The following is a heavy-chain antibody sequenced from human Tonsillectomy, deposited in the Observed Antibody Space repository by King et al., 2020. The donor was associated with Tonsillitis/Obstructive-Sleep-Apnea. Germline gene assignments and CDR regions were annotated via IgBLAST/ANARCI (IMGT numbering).Heavy chain of an antibody. J-gene: IGHJ6*04. CDR2: ISAYNGNT. CDR1: GYTFTSYG. CDR3: ARDLYYYDSSGLGV. Sequence: QLVQSGAEVKKPGASVKVSCKASGYTFTSYGISWVRQAPGQGLEWMGWISAYNGNTNYAQKLHGRVTMTTDTSTSTAYMELRSLRSDDTAVYYCARDLYYYDSSGLGVWGKGPTVTVSS. D-gene: IGHD3-22*01. V-gene: IGHV1-18*01.